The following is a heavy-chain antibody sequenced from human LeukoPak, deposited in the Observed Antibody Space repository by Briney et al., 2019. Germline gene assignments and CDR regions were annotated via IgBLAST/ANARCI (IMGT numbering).Heavy chain of an antibody. V-gene: IGHV4-39*07. CDR1: GGSISSSSYY. Sequence: SETLSLTCSVSGGSISSSSYYWGWIRQPPGKGLEWIGSFSYSGSTYDNPSLKSRVTISVDTSKNQFSLKLSSVTAADTAVYYCARALAAAELDPWGQGTLVTVSS. D-gene: IGHD6-13*01. J-gene: IGHJ5*02. CDR2: FSYSGST. CDR3: ARALAAAELDP.